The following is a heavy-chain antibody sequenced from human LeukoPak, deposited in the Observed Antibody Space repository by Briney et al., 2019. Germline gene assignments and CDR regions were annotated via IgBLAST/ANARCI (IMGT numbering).Heavy chain of an antibody. Sequence: GGSLRLSCAASGFTFSSYAMSWVRQAPGKGLEWVSAISGSDGSTYYADSVKGRFTISRDNSKNTLYLQMNSLRAEDTAVYYCAKGGYCSSTSCYGRENWFDPWGQGTLVTVSS. CDR2: ISGSDGST. J-gene: IGHJ5*02. CDR3: AKGGYCSSTSCYGRENWFDP. V-gene: IGHV3-23*01. D-gene: IGHD2-2*01. CDR1: GFTFSSYA.